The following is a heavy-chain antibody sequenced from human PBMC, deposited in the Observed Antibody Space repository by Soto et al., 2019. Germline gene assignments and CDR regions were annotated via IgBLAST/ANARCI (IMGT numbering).Heavy chain of an antibody. CDR3: VQTTGWPGFDF. CDR2: ISGSGGST. V-gene: IGHV3-23*01. Sequence: GESLKISCAASRFTFSSYAMSWVPQAPGKGLEWVSAISGSGGSTYYADSVKGRFTISRDTSKNTLYLQMNSLRAEDTAVYYCVQTTGWPGFDFWGQGTLVTVSS. D-gene: IGHD6-19*01. J-gene: IGHJ4*02. CDR1: RFTFSSYA.